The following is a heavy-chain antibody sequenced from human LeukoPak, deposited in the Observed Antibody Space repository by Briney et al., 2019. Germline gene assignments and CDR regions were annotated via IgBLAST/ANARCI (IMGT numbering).Heavy chain of an antibody. Sequence: PSETLSLTCSVYDGSFRGYYWTWIPQPPGKGLEWIGEINHRGSTNYNPSLKSRVTISVDTSKNQFSLRLSSVTAADTAVYYCARIRVGTTVTAQNYYYGMDVWGQGTTVTVSS. CDR2: INHRGST. J-gene: IGHJ6*02. D-gene: IGHD4-17*01. V-gene: IGHV4-34*01. CDR1: DGSFRGYY. CDR3: ARIRVGTTVTAQNYYYGMDV.